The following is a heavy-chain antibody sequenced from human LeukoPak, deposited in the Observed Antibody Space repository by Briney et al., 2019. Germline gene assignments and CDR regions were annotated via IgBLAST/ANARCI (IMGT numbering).Heavy chain of an antibody. CDR2: IYYSGST. V-gene: IGHV4-59*01. CDR1: GGSISSYY. D-gene: IGHD2-2*01. Sequence: SETLSLTCTVSGGSISSYYWSWIRQPPGKGLEWIGYIYYSGSTNYNPSLKSRVTISVDTSKIQFSLELSSVTAADTAVYYCARDGRIRGYCSSSCHSVDAFDIWGQGTMVTVSS. CDR3: ARDGRIRGYCSSSCHSVDAFDI. J-gene: IGHJ3*02.